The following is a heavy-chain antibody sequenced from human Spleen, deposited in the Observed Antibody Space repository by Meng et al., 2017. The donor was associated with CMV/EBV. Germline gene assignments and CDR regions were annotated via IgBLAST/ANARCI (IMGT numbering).Heavy chain of an antibody. Sequence: SETLSLTCSVSAGSISSSSYYWGWIRQPPGEGLEWIGSIYYIGSTDHNPSRRSRVIISVDTSKNQFSLTLKSVTVADTAVYFCAREAVFGLGYYGMDVWGQGTTVTVSS. CDR2: IYYIGST. V-gene: IGHV4-39*07. CDR3: AREAVFGLGYYGMDV. D-gene: IGHD3/OR15-3a*01. CDR1: AGSISSSSYY. J-gene: IGHJ6*02.